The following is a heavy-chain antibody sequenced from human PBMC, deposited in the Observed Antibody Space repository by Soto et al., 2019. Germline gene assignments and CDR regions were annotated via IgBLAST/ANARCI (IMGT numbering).Heavy chain of an antibody. Sequence: EVQLVESGGGLIQPGGSLRLSCAASGFTVSSNYMSWVRQAPGKGLEWVSVIYSGGSTYYADSVKGRFTISRDNSKNTLYLQMNSLRAEDTAVYYCATSPRDIVVVVAATPIYYYGMDVWGQGTTVTVSS. CDR2: IYSGGST. CDR3: ATSPRDIVVVVAATPIYYYGMDV. V-gene: IGHV3-53*01. D-gene: IGHD2-15*01. J-gene: IGHJ6*02. CDR1: GFTVSSNY.